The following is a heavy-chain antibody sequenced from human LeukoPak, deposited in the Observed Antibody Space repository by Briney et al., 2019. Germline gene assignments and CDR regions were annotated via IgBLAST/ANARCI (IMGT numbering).Heavy chain of an antibody. CDR3: ARGAFPTLLYFDY. Sequence: GASVKVSCKASGYTFTGCYMHWVRQAPGQGLEWMGWINPNSGGTNYAQKFQGRVTMTRDTSISTAYMELSRLRSDDTAVYYCARGAFPTLLYFDYWGQGTLVTVSS. CDR2: INPNSGGT. J-gene: IGHJ4*02. CDR1: GYTFTGCY. V-gene: IGHV1-2*02. D-gene: IGHD2/OR15-2a*01.